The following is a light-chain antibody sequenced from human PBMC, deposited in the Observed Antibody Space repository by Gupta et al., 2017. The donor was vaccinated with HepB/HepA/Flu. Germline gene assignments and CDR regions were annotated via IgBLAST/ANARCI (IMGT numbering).Light chain of an antibody. J-gene: IGLJ1*01. CDR3: GKWDSSLSAYV. V-gene: IGLV1-51*01. Sequence: SLLTQPPAVSAAPGQQATIYCSGSSSNLGSNYVSWFQQLPGTAPKLLIYDNNKRPSGIPDRFSASKSDTSATLGITGLQTGDEADYYCGKWDSSLSAYVFGSGTKVTVL. CDR1: SSNLGSNY. CDR2: DNN.